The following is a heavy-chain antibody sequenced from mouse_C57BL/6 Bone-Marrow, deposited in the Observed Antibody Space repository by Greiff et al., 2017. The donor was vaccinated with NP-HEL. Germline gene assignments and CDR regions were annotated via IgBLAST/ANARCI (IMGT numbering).Heavy chain of an antibody. Sequence: QVQLQQPGAELVRPGTSVKLSCKASGYTFTSYWMHWVKQRPGQGLEWIGVIDPSDSYTNYNQKFKGKATLTVDTSSSTAYMQLSSLTSEDSAVYYCARESFITTIFDYWGQGTTLTVSS. CDR3: ARESFITTIFDY. CDR2: IDPSDSYT. D-gene: IGHD1-1*01. V-gene: IGHV1-59*01. J-gene: IGHJ2*01. CDR1: GYTFTSYW.